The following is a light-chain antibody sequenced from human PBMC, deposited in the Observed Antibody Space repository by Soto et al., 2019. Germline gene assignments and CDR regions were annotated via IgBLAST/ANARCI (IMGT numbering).Light chain of an antibody. J-gene: IGLJ3*02. Sequence: NFMLTQPHSVSESPGETVIISCTRSSGSIASNYVQWFQQRPGSAPTTLIYEDTERRSGVPDRSSGSNDRSSSYASLSMSGRHTAHEGDYWGQSDHGDNWVLGGGTKVTVL. CDR3: QSDHGDNWV. V-gene: IGLV6-57*04. CDR1: SGSIASNY. CDR2: EDT.